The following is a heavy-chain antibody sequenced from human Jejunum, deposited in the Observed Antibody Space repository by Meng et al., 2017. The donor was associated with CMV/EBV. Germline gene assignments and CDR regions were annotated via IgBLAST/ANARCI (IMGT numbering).Heavy chain of an antibody. V-gene: IGHV4-39*01. CDR2: LSYSGSGTFFDSGST. CDR3: ARHSDRLVVNAFDY. J-gene: IGHJ4*02. D-gene: IGHD2-8*02. CDR1: NCF. Sequence: NCFWAWIRQPPGKGLEWIGSLSYSGSGTFFDSGSTYYNPSLGGRVTMSVDTSNNQFSLDLRSVTAADTAVYYCARHSDRLVVNAFDYWGQGILVTVSS.